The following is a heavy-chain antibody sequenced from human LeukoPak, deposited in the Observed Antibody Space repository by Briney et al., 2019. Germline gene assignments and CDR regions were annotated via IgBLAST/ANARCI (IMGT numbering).Heavy chain of an antibody. CDR1: GGSISSYY. D-gene: IGHD3-10*01. J-gene: IGHJ5*02. V-gene: IGHV4-59*08. CDR2: IYYSGST. CDR3: ARGSGSSRFDP. Sequence: SETLSLTCTVSGGSISSYYWSWIRQPPGKGLEWIAYIYYSGSTNYNPSLRSRVTISGDTSKNQHSLKLSSVTAADTAVYYCARGSGSSRFDPWGQGTLVTVSS.